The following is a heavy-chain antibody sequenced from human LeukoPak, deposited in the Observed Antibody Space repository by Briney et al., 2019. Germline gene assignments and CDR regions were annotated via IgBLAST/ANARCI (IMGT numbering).Heavy chain of an antibody. CDR1: AFSFGSFG. D-gene: IGHD5-18*01. Sequence: GGSRRLSCAGSAFSFGSFGMIWVRQAPGKGLEWVSAISDTGDSTFYADSVKGRFTISRDNSKNTLYLQMNSLRAEDTAVYYCAKGRIQTYMAPEYWGQGTLVTVSS. CDR2: ISDTGDST. V-gene: IGHV3-23*01. J-gene: IGHJ4*02. CDR3: AKGRIQTYMAPEY.